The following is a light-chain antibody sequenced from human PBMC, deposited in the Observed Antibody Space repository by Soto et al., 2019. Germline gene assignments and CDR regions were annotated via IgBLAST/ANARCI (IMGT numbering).Light chain of an antibody. CDR1: QSVSSN. CDR2: GAS. Sequence: EIVMTQSPATLSVSPGERATLSCRASQSVSSNLAWYQQKPGQAPRLLIYGASTRATGIPARFSGSGSGTEFTLTISSLQSEDFAVYFCQQYNYWPRTFGQGNKLEIK. CDR3: QQYNYWPRT. J-gene: IGKJ2*01. V-gene: IGKV3-15*01.